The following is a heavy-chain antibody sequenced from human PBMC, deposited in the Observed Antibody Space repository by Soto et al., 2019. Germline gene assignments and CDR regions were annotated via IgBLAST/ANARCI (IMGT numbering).Heavy chain of an antibody. CDR2: IYPGDSDV. D-gene: IGHD3-10*01. CDR3: PRTDYDSGTFDS. CDR1: GYSFSGYW. V-gene: IGHV5-51*03. J-gene: IGHJ4*02. Sequence: EVQLVQSGAEVKKPGESLKISCKGSGYSFSGYWINWVREMPGKGLEWMGTIYPGDSDVRYSPSFQGQVTISVDKSISIVYLQWSSLKASDTAIYYCPRTDYDSGTFDSWGQGTLVTVSS.